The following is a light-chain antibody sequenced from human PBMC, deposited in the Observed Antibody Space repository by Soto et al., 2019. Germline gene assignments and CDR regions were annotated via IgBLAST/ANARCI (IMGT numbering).Light chain of an antibody. J-gene: IGLJ3*02. V-gene: IGLV2-14*01. CDR1: SSDIGVYNY. CDR2: EVT. CDR3: SSYTSSSTLV. Sequence: QSALTQPASVSGSLGQSITISCTGSSSDIGVYNYVSWYQQHPGKAPKLMIYEVTNRPSEGSNRFSGSKTGNTASLTISGLQAEDEAEYHCSSYTSSSTLVFGGGTKLTVL.